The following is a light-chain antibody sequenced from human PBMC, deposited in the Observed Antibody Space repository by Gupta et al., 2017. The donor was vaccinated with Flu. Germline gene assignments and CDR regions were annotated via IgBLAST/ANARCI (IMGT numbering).Light chain of an antibody. CDR3: MQALQTYT. CDR1: QSLLHSNGYNY. V-gene: IGKV2-28*01. CDR2: LGS. Sequence: EIVMTQSPLSLPVTPGEPASISCRSSQSLLHSNGYNYLDWYVQKPGQSPQLLIYLGSNRAPGVPDRFSGRGSGTDFTLKISRVEADDVGVYYCMQALQTYTFGRDQGGHQT. J-gene: IGKJ4*01.